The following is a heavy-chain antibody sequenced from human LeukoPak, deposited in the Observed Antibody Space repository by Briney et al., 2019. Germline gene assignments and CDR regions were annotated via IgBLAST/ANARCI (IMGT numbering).Heavy chain of an antibody. D-gene: IGHD2-21*01. CDR1: GFTFSSHG. CDR3: AKDQAPEGYIVERNWFDP. Sequence: LRLSCAASGFTFSSHGMHWVRPAPGKGLEWVAVIWYDGSNKYYADSVKGRFSISRDNSKNTLYLQMNSRRAEDTAVYYCAKDQAPEGYIVERNWFDPWGQGTLVTVSS. J-gene: IGHJ5*02. V-gene: IGHV3-33*06. CDR2: IWYDGSNK.